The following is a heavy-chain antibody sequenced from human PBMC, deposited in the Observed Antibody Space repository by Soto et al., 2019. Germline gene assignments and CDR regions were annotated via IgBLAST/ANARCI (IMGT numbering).Heavy chain of an antibody. CDR2: ITGDSVFT. CDR3: ARPHCSSTSCYTGLGAFDI. J-gene: IGHJ3*02. D-gene: IGHD2-2*02. Sequence: PVGSLRLSCAASGFTFAEHAMHWVRQAPGKGLEWVAAITGDSVFTDYADSVKGRFTISRDNSKNTLYLQMNSLRAEDTVVYYCARPHCSSTSCYTGLGAFDIWGQGTMVTVSS. CDR1: GFTFAEHA. V-gene: IGHV3-9*01.